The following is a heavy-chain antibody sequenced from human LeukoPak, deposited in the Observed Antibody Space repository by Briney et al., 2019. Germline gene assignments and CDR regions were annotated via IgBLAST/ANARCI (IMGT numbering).Heavy chain of an antibody. Sequence: ASVKVSCKTSGYTFTGYYLHWVRQAPGQGLECLGWININTGGATYPQKFQGRVTMTRDTSISTAYMELRSLTSDDTALYYRARDPGYKTLDYWGQGTLVTVSS. D-gene: IGHD5-18*01. V-gene: IGHV1-2*02. J-gene: IGHJ4*02. CDR1: GYTFTGYY. CDR2: ININTGGA. CDR3: ARDPGYKTLDY.